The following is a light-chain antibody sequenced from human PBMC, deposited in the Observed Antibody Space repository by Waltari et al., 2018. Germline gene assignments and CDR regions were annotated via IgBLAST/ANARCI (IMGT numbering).Light chain of an antibody. CDR3: SSYTGRGTVI. Sequence: QSALTQPASVSGSPGQSITISCTGPSRDVGSFNHVSWFQPHPDSAPNLLIYDVTDRPSGVSSRFSGSKSVNTASLTISGLQAEDEADYYCSSYTGRGTVIFGGGTKLTVL. CDR1: SRDVGSFNH. CDR2: DVT. V-gene: IGLV2-14*01. J-gene: IGLJ2*01.